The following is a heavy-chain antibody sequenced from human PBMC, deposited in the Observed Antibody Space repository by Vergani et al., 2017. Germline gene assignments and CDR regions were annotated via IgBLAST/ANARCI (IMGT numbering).Heavy chain of an antibody. CDR2: IYYSGST. V-gene: IGHV4-31*03. CDR3: ARFIVLVPAAIGRYNWFDP. Sequence: QVQLQESGPGLVKPSQTLSLTCTVSGGSISSGGYYWSWIRQHPGKGLEWIGYIYYSGSTYYNPSLKSRVTISVDTSKNQFSLKLSSVTAADTAVYYCARFIVLVPAAIGRYNWFDPWGQGTLVTVSS. D-gene: IGHD2-2*02. J-gene: IGHJ5*02. CDR1: GGSISSGGYY.